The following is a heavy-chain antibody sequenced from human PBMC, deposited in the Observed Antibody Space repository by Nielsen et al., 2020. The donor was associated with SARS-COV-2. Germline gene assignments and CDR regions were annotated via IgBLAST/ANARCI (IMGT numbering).Heavy chain of an antibody. CDR2: ISAYNGNT. CDR3: ARVVVVPAANALGFDY. V-gene: IGHV1-18*04. D-gene: IGHD2-2*01. CDR1: GYTFTSYG. J-gene: IGHJ4*02. Sequence: ASVKVSCKASGYTFTSYGISWVRQAPGQGLEWMGWISAYNGNTNYAQKLQGRVTMTTDTSTSTAYMELRSLRSDDTDVYYCARVVVVPAANALGFDYWGQGTLVTVSS.